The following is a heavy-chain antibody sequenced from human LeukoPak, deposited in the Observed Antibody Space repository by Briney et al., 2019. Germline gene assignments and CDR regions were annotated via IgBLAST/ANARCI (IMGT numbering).Heavy chain of an antibody. CDR2: ISGSGGST. CDR3: AKGGQIAAAGPGFDY. Sequence: GGSLRLSCAASGFTFSSYAMSWVRQAPGKGLEGVSAISGSGGSTYYADSVKGRFTISRDNSKNTLYLQMNSLRAEDTAVYYCAKGGQIAAAGPGFDYWGQGTLVTVSS. J-gene: IGHJ4*02. CDR1: GFTFSSYA. D-gene: IGHD6-13*01. V-gene: IGHV3-23*01.